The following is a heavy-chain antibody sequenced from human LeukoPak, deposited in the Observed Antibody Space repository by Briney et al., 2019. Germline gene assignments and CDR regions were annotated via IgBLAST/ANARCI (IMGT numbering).Heavy chain of an antibody. J-gene: IGHJ4*02. CDR3: ARDAGYGYWVVDY. V-gene: IGHV3-7*01. D-gene: IGHD5-18*01. CDR2: IKHDGSKK. CDR1: GFTFNSYW. Sequence: GGSLRLSCAASGFTFNSYWMSWVRQAPGEGLEWVAHIKHDGSKKYYVDSVKGRFTISRDNAKNSLYLQMNSLRAEDTAVYYCARDAGYGYWVVDYWGQGTLVSVSS.